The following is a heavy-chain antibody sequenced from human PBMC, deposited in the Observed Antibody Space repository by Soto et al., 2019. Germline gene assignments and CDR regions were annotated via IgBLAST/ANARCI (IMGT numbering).Heavy chain of an antibody. CDR1: GFTFSSYD. J-gene: IGHJ5*02. D-gene: IGHD6-19*01. CDR2: IGTAGDT. V-gene: IGHV3-13*04. CDR3: ARALTGGWYIP. Sequence: EVQLVESGGGLVQPGGSLRLSCEASGFTFSSYDMHWVRQVTGKGLEWVSAIGTAGDTYYPGSVKGRFTISRDNAKNSLYLQMDSLRARDTAIYYCARALTGGWYIPWGQGTLVTVSS.